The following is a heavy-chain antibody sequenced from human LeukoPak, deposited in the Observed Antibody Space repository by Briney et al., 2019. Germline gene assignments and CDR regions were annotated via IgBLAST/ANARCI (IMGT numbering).Heavy chain of an antibody. CDR3: CGSGSYYNVWTNWFDP. V-gene: IGHV3-48*03. Sequence: GGSLRLSCAASGFTFSSYEMNWVRQAPGKGLEWVSYISSSGSTIYYADSVKGRFTISRDNAKSSLYLQMNSLRAEDTAVYYCCGSGSYYNVWTNWFDPWGQGTLVTVSS. D-gene: IGHD3-10*01. CDR2: ISSSGSTI. J-gene: IGHJ5*02. CDR1: GFTFSSYE.